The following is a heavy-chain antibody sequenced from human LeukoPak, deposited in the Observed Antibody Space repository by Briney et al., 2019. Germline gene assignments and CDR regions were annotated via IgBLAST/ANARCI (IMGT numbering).Heavy chain of an antibody. Sequence: ASVKVSCKASGYTFTSYGISWVRQAPGQGLEWMGWISAYNGNTNYAQKLQGRVTMTTDTSTSTAYMELRSLRSDDTAVYYCARDRRIQLWPYYMDVWGKGTTVTVSS. CDR2: ISAYNGNT. CDR1: GYTFTSYG. CDR3: ARDRRIQLWPYYMDV. V-gene: IGHV1-18*01. J-gene: IGHJ6*03. D-gene: IGHD5-18*01.